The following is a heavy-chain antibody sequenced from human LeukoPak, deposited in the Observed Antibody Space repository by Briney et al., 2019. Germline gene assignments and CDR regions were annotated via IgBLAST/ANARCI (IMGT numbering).Heavy chain of an antibody. CDR2: ISYDGSNK. CDR1: GFTFSSYG. CDR3: AKGLSLRIAAVLDY. V-gene: IGHV3-30*18. J-gene: IGHJ4*02. Sequence: WGSLRLSCAASGFTFSSYGMHWVRQAPGKGLEWVAVISYDGSNKYYADSVKGRFTISRDNSKNTLYLQMNSLRAEDTAVYYCAKGLSLRIAAVLDYWGQGTLVTVSS. D-gene: IGHD6-6*01.